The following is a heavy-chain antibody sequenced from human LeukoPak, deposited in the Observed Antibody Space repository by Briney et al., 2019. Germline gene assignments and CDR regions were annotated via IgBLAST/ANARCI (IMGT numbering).Heavy chain of an antibody. J-gene: IGHJ2*01. CDR2: ISSSSSTI. CDR3: ARGGNHWYFDL. CDR1: GFTFSSYD. V-gene: IGHV3-48*04. D-gene: IGHD4-23*01. Sequence: GGALRLSCAASGFTFSSYDMTWVRQAPGRGLEWVSYISSSSSTIYYADSVKGRFTISRDNAKNSLYLQMNSLRAEDTAVYYCARGGNHWYFDLWGRGTLVTVSS.